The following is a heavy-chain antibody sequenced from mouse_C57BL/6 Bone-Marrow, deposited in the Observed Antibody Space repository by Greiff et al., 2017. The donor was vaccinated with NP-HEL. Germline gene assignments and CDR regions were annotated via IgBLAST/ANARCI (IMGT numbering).Heavy chain of an antibody. CDR2: IDPSDSYT. D-gene: IGHD2-3*01. CDR1: GYTFTSYW. V-gene: IGHV1-50*01. Sequence: QVQLQQPGAELVKPGASVKLSCKASGYTFTSYWMQWVKQRPGQGLAWIGEIDPSDSYTNSTQKFKGKATLTVDTSSSTAYMQLSSLTSEDSAVYDCARYEFYFDVGGTGTTVTVSA. CDR3: ARYEFYFDV. J-gene: IGHJ1*03.